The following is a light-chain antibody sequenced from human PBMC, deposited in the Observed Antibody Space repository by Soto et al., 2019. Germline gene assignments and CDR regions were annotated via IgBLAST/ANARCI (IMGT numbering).Light chain of an antibody. CDR3: CSHAGSYTYV. Sequence: QSALTQPRSVSGSPGQSLTISCTGTSSDVGGYNYVSWYQQHPGKVPKLMIYDVTKRPSGVPDRFSGSKSGNTASLTISGLQAEDEADYYCCSHAGSYTYVFGTGTQRPSS. J-gene: IGLJ6*01. CDR1: SSDVGGYNY. V-gene: IGLV2-11*01. CDR2: DVT.